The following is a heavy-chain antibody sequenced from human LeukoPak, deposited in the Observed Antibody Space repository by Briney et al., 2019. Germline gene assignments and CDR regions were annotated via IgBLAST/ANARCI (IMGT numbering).Heavy chain of an antibody. CDR2: IFPGDSNT. J-gene: IGHJ4*02. D-gene: IGHD3-10*01. Sequence: GASVKVSCKASGYTFTAYWIGWVRQMPGEGLEWVGVIFPGDSNTRYMPPFQGQVTISADKSISTAYLQWSSLKASDTAMYYCAREAFGSGEVWGQGTLVTVSS. CDR3: AREAFGSGEV. CDR1: GYTFTAYW. V-gene: IGHV5-51*01.